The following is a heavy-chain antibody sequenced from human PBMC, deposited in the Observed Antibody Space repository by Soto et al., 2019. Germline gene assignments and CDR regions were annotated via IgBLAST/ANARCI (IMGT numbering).Heavy chain of an antibody. V-gene: IGHV1-69*12. J-gene: IGHJ4*02. CDR2: IIPIFGTA. CDR3: ARSEIVAYCGCYCYPYYFDY. Sequence: QVQLVQSGAEVKKPGSSVKVSCKASGGTFSSYAISWVRQAPGQGLEWMGGIIPIFGTANYAQKFQGRVTIAAHESTSTSYMGLSSLRAEDTAVYYCARSEIVAYCGCYCYPYYFDYWGQGTLVTVSS. CDR1: GGTFSSYA. D-gene: IGHD2-21*02.